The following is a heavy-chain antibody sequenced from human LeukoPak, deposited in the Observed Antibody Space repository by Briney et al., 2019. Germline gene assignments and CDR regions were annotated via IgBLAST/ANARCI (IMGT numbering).Heavy chain of an antibody. CDR1: GYTSTGYY. CDR2: INPNSGDT. D-gene: IGHD1-1*01. J-gene: IGHJ6*02. Sequence: GASVKVSCKASGYTSTGYYMHWVRQAPGQGLEWMGWINPNSGDTNYEQKFQGRVTMTRDTSISTGYMELSRLTSDDTAVYFCARFNAVWNRYYYGMDVWGQGTTVTVSS. CDR3: ARFNAVWNRYYYGMDV. V-gene: IGHV1-2*02.